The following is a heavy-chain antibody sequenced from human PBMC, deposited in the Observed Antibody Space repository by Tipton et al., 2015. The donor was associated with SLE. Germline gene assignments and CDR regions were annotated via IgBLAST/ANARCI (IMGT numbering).Heavy chain of an antibody. J-gene: IGHJ4*02. CDR1: GGSINSSTSF. CDR3: ARERLLGATPIFDY. Sequence: LRLSCNVSGGSINSSTSFWAWIRQPPGKGLEWIASISSSGSTDHNPSLRSRVSISLDTSKNQFSLSLNSVTAADTAVYYCARERLLGATPIFDYWGQGALVIVSS. D-gene: IGHD1-26*01. CDR2: ISSSGST. V-gene: IGHV4-39*07.